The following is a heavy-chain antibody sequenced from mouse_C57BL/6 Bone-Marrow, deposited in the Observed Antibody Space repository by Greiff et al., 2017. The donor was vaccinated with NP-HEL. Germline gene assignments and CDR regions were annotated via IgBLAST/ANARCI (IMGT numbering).Heavy chain of an antibody. V-gene: IGHV1-76*01. CDR3: ARSGGWLLRY. CDR2: IYPGSGNT. Sequence: QVQLQQSGAELVRPGASVKLSCKASGYTFTDYYINWVQQRPGQGLEWIARIYPGSGNTYYNEKFKGKATLTAEKSSSTAYMQLSSLTSEDSAVYFCARSGGWLLRYWGQGTLVTVSA. D-gene: IGHD2-3*01. CDR1: GYTFTDYY. J-gene: IGHJ3*01.